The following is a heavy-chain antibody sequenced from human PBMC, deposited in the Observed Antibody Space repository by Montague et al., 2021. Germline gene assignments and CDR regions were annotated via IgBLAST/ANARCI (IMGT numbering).Heavy chain of an antibody. CDR3: ARLTFAIGDTPEVFDI. J-gene: IGHJ3*02. CDR2: ISYNGSP. CDR1: GGSISRRPYY. V-gene: IGHV4-39*01. D-gene: IGHD3/OR15-3a*01. Sequence: SETLSFTCSVSGGSISRRPYYWAWIRQPPGKGLEWIATISYNGSPYSDSALKSRVTISVDTSKNQLSLRLTSVTATDTAVYYCARLTFAIGDTPEVFDIWGQGTTVTVSS.